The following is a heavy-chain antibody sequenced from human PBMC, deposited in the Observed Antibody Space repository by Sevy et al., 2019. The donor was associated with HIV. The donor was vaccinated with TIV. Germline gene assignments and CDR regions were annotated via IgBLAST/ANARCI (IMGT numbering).Heavy chain of an antibody. CDR3: TRQYSLPYVSSTNGPPAAFDI. J-gene: IGHJ3*02. CDR2: ISDSGSTR. V-gene: IGHV3-48*03. CDR1: GFTFSNYE. D-gene: IGHD2-2*01. Sequence: GGSLRLSCSASGFTFSNYEMMWVRQAPGKGLEWISYISDSGSTRYHADSVKGPITLSRDNAKNALYLQISSLRAEDTALYYGTRQYSLPYVSSTNGPPAAFDIWGQGTMVTVSS.